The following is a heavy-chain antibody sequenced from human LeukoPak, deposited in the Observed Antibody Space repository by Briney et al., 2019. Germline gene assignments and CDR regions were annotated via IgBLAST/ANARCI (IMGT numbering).Heavy chain of an antibody. CDR3: ARGNSGSYYGFDY. D-gene: IGHD1-26*01. CDR2: IYYTGST. V-gene: IGHV4-59*01. J-gene: IGHJ4*02. CDR1: GGSFSSYY. Sequence: SETLSLTCTVSGGSFSSYYWSWIRQPPGKGLEWIGYIYYTGSTNYNPSLKSRVSVDTSKNQFSLKLSSVTAADTAVYYCARGNSGSYYGFDYWAREPWSPSPQ.